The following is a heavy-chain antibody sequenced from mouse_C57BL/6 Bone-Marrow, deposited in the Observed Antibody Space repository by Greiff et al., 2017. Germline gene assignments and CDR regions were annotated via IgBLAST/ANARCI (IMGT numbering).Heavy chain of an antibody. D-gene: IGHD2-4*01. CDR3: ARDYYDYDDWFAY. Sequence: QVQLQQPGAELVMPGASVKLSCKASGYTFTSYWTHWVKQRPGQGLEWIGEIDPSDSYTNYNQKFKGKSTLTVDKSSSTAYMQLSSLTSEDSAVYYCARDYYDYDDWFAYWGQGTLVTVSA. CDR1: GYTFTSYW. V-gene: IGHV1-69*01. J-gene: IGHJ3*01. CDR2: IDPSDSYT.